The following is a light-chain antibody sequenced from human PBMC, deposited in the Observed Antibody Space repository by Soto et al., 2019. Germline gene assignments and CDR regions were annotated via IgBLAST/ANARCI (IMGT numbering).Light chain of an antibody. CDR2: GAS. CDR3: QQYGSSPS. Sequence: EIVLTQSPGTLSLSPGEIATLSFRASQSVSSSYLAWYQQKPGQAPRLLIYGASSRATGIPDRFSGSGSGTDFTLTISRLEPEDFAVYYCQQYGSSPSFGQGTKVDI. V-gene: IGKV3-20*01. CDR1: QSVSSSY. J-gene: IGKJ1*01.